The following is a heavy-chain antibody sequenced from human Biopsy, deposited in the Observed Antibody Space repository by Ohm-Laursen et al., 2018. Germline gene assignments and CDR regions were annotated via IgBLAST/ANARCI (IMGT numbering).Heavy chain of an antibody. Sequence: SETLSLTCTVSGDSLTSGPENWSWIRQSPGQGLEYIGFIYSGGNTNYSPSLKNRVTTSVDTSKNQFYLKLYSVTAADTAVYYCARGRRTSGWPYFDNWGQGALVIVSP. D-gene: IGHD6-19*01. CDR2: IYSGGNT. J-gene: IGHJ4*02. V-gene: IGHV4-61*01. CDR1: GDSLTSGPEN. CDR3: ARGRRTSGWPYFDN.